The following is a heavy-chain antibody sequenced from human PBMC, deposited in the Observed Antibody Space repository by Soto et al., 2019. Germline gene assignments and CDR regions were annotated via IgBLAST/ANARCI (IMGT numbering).Heavy chain of an antibody. V-gene: IGHV3-30*18. D-gene: IGHD6-13*01. Sequence: GGSLRLSCAASGFTFSSYGMHWVRQAPGKGLEWVAVISYDGSNKYYADSVKGRFTISRDNSKNTLYLQMNSLRAEDAAVYYCAKGDSRSWYWYYYYGMDVWGQGTTVTVSS. CDR3: AKGDSRSWYWYYYYGMDV. CDR2: ISYDGSNK. J-gene: IGHJ6*02. CDR1: GFTFSSYG.